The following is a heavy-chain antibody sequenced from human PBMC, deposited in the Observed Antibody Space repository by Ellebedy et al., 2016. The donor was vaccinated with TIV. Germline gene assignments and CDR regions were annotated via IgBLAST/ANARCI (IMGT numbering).Heavy chain of an antibody. D-gene: IGHD5/OR15-5a*01. Sequence: AASVKVSCKPSRYTFTDYYIHWVRQAPGQGLEWMAWINPNSGGTNYAQKFQGRVTVTRDTSTRTAFLELLRLRSDDTAVYYCTRELTNIVSGDYWGQGTLVTVSS. CDR1: RYTFTDYY. J-gene: IGHJ4*02. V-gene: IGHV1-2*02. CDR3: TRELTNIVSGDY. CDR2: INPNSGGT.